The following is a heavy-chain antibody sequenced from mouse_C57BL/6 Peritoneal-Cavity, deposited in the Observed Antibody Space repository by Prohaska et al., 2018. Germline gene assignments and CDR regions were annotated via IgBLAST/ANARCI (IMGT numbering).Heavy chain of an antibody. CDR1: GFTFSDYG. J-gene: IGHJ3*01. Sequence: EVQLVESGGGLVKPGGSLKPSCAASGFTFSDYGMHWVRQAPEKGLVLVAYFSSGSSTIYYADTGKGRFTSSRDNANNSLFLQMTSRRSESTAMYYCARDRAWFAYWGQGTLVTVSA. CDR2: FSSGSSTI. CDR3: ARDRAWFAY. V-gene: IGHV5-17*01.